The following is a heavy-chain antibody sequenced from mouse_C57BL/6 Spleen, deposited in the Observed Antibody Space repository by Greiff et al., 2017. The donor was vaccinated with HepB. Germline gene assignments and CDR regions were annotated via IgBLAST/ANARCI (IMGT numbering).Heavy chain of an antibody. Sequence: VQLQQSGAELVRPGASVTLSCKASGYTFTDYEMHWVKQTPVHGLEWIGAIDPETGGTAYNQKFKGKAILTADKSSSTAYMELRSLTSEDSAVYYCTRSLRFSHYYAMDYGGQGTSVTVSS. V-gene: IGHV1-15*01. CDR3: TRSLRFSHYYAMDY. CDR1: GYTFTDYE. CDR2: IDPETGGT. D-gene: IGHD1-1*01. J-gene: IGHJ4*01.